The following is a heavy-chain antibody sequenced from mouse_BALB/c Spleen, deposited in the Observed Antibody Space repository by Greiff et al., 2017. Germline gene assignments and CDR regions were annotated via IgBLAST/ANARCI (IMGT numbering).Heavy chain of an antibody. CDR3: ALYHASMDY. V-gene: IGHV14-3*02. Sequence: EVQLQQSGAELVKPGASVKLSCTASGFNIKATYMHWVKQRPEQGLEWIGRIDPANGNTKYDPKFQGKATITADTSSNTAYLQLSSLTSEDTAVYYCALYHASMDYWGQGTSVTVSS. CDR1: GFNIKATY. D-gene: IGHD2-1*01. CDR2: IDPANGNT. J-gene: IGHJ4*01.